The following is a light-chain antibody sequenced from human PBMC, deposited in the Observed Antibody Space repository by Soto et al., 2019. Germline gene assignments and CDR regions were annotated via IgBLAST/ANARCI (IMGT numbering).Light chain of an antibody. V-gene: IGKV3-20*01. J-gene: IGKJ5*01. Sequence: SPGTLSLSPGERATLSCRASQSVSSSYLAWYQQKPGQAPRLLIYGASSRATGIPDRFSGSGSGTDFTLTISRLEPEDFAVYYCKLYGSSPPISFGQGTRLEIK. CDR3: KLYGSSPPIS. CDR1: QSVSSSY. CDR2: GAS.